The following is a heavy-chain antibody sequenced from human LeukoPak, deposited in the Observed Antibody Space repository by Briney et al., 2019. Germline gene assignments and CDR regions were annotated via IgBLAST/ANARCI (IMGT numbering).Heavy chain of an antibody. Sequence: ASVKVSCKASGYTFTSYGISWVRQAPGQGLEWMGWISAYNGNTNYAQKLQGRVTMTTDTSTSTAYMGLRSLRSDDTAVYYCARDRVMITFGGVIDLDYWGQGTLVTVSS. V-gene: IGHV1-18*01. CDR1: GYTFTSYG. J-gene: IGHJ4*02. CDR3: ARDRVMITFGGVIDLDY. D-gene: IGHD3-16*02. CDR2: ISAYNGNT.